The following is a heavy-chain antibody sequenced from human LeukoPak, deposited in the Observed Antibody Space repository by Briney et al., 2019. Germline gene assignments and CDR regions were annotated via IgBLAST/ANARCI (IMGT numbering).Heavy chain of an antibody. CDR3: AIRSYSSSSGGYYFDY. CDR1: GFTFSSYA. D-gene: IGHD6-6*01. CDR2: ISGSGGST. V-gene: IGHV3-23*01. J-gene: IGHJ4*02. Sequence: GGSLRLSCAASGFTFSSYAMSWVRQAPGKGLEWVSAISGSGGSTYYADSVKGRFTISRDNSKNTLYLQMNSLRAEDTAVYYCAIRSYSSSSGGYYFDYWGQGTLVTVSS.